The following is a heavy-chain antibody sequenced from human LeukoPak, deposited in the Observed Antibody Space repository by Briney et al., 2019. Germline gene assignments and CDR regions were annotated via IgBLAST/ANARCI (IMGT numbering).Heavy chain of an antibody. J-gene: IGHJ3*02. V-gene: IGHV1-2*04. CDR3: ARAALRAAAAYPDAFDI. D-gene: IGHD6-13*01. CDR1: GYTFTGYY. CDR2: INPNSGGT. Sequence: GASVKVSCKASGYTFTGYYMHWVRQAPGQGLEWMGWINPNSGGTNYAQKFQGWVTMTRDTSISTAYMELSRLRSDDTAVYYCARAALRAAAAYPDAFDIWGQGTMVTVSS.